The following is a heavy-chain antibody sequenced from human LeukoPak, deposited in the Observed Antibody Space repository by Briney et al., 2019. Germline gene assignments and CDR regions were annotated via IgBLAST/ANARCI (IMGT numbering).Heavy chain of an antibody. D-gene: IGHD1-20*01. J-gene: IGHJ4*02. V-gene: IGHV3-23*01. Sequence: GGSLRLSCAASGFTFSSYAMSWVRQAPGKGLEWVSAISGSGGSTYYADSVKGRFTISRDNSKNTLYLQMNSLRAEATAVYYCAKEPSPYNWKDGEKYFDYWGQGTLVTVSS. CDR3: AKEPSPYNWKDGEKYFDY. CDR1: GFTFSSYA. CDR2: ISGSGGST.